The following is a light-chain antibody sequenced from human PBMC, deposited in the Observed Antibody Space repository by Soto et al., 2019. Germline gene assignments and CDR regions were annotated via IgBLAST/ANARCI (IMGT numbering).Light chain of an antibody. J-gene: IGKJ4*01. CDR3: HQYYKWPLT. Sequence: EIVMTHSPATLSVSPGERVTLSCRASQSVGSNLAWYQQKPGQAPSLLIYDASTRATDIPARFSGSGSGTEFTLTISSLQSQECAVYYCHQYYKWPLTFGGRTKVEI. CDR1: QSVGSN. V-gene: IGKV3-15*01. CDR2: DAS.